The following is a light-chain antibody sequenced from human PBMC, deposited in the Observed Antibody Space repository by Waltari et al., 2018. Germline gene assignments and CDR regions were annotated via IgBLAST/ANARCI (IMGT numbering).Light chain of an antibody. J-gene: IGKJ1*01. V-gene: IGKV4-1*01. CDR1: QSVLYSSNNKNY. CDR3: QQYYSTLT. CDR2: WAS. Sequence: DIVMPQSPDSLAVSLGERATINCKSRQSVLYSSNNKNYLAWSQQKPGQPPKLLMYWASTRESGVPDRFSGSGSGTDFTLTISSLQAEDVAVYYCQQYYSTLTFGQGTKVEIK.